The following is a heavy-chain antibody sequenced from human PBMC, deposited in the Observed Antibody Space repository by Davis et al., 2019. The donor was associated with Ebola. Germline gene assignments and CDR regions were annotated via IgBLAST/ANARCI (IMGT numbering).Heavy chain of an antibody. CDR3: ARSAVHDFWSRGWFDP. D-gene: IGHD3-3*01. J-gene: IGHJ5*02. CDR1: GGTFSSYA. V-gene: IGHV1-8*02. CDR2: MNPNSGNT. Sequence: ASVKVSCKASGGTFSSYAINWVRQATGQGLEWMGWMNPNSGNTGYAQKFQGRVTMTRDTSTSTVYMELSSLRSEDTAVYYCARSAVHDFWSRGWFDPWGQGTLVTVSS.